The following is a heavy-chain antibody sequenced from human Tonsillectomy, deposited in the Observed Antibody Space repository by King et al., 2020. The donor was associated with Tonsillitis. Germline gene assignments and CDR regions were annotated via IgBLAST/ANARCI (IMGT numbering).Heavy chain of an antibody. J-gene: IGHJ6*02. Sequence: VQLVESGGGLVQPGGSLRLSCAASGFTFSSYAMTWVRQAPGKGLEWVSGIGGNGGRTYYPDSEKGRFIISRDNSKNTLHLQMNSLRAEDTAVYYCTKYGDYFPTGGMDVWGQGTTVTVSS. CDR1: GFTFSSYA. D-gene: IGHD4-17*01. CDR2: IGGNGGRT. V-gene: IGHV3-23*04. CDR3: TKYGDYFPTGGMDV.